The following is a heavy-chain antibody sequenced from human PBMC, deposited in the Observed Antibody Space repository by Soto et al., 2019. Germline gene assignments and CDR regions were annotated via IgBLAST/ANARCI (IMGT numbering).Heavy chain of an antibody. J-gene: IGHJ6*02. V-gene: IGHV3-49*03. Sequence: GGSLRLSCTASGFTFVDYAMSWFRQAPGKGLEWVGFIRSKAYGGTTEYAASVKGRFTVSRDDSKSIAYLQMNSLKTEDTAVYYCTRGLDYYYYGMDVWGQGTTVTVSS. CDR2: IRSKAYGGTT. CDR1: GFTFVDYA. CDR3: TRGLDYYYYGMDV.